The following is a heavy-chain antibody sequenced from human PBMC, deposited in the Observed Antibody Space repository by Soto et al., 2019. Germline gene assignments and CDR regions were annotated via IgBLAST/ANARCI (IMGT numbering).Heavy chain of an antibody. CDR3: VRDGGGEYPGMGV. Sequence: GGSLRLSCAASGFTVKTNYMSWVRQAPGRGLEWVSILYTSGSADFADSVKGRFTISSDYSRNTLYLQMNSLRAEDTAVYYCVRDGGGEYPGMGVWGQGTTVTVS. J-gene: IGHJ6*02. D-gene: IGHD2-21*01. CDR2: LYTSGSA. CDR1: GFTVKTNY. V-gene: IGHV3-53*01.